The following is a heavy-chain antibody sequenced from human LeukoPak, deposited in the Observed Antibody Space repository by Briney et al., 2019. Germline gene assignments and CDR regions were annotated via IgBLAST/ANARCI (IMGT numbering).Heavy chain of an antibody. CDR3: ARETTAFDNWFDP. D-gene: IGHD1-7*01. Sequence: SETLSLTCTVSGGSISSGGYYWSWIRQHPGKVLEWIGYIYYSGSTYYNPSLKSRVTISVDTSKNQFSLKLSSVTAADTAVYYCARETTAFDNWFDPWGQGTLVTVSS. CDR2: IYYSGST. CDR1: GGSISSGGYY. J-gene: IGHJ5*02. V-gene: IGHV4-31*03.